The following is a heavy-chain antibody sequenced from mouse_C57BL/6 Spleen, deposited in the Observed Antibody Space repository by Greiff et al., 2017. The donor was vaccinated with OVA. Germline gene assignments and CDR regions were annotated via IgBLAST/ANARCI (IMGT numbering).Heavy chain of an antibody. V-gene: IGHV1-76*01. J-gene: IGHJ1*03. D-gene: IGHD2-4*01. CDR3: ARCDYDWYFDV. Sequence: VQLQQSGAELVRPGASVKLSCKASGYTFTDYYINWVKQRPGQGLEWIARIYPGSGNTYYNEKFKGKATLTAENSSSTAYMQLSSLTSEDSAVYFCARCDYDWYFDVWGTGTTVTVSS. CDR1: GYTFTDYY. CDR2: IYPGSGNT.